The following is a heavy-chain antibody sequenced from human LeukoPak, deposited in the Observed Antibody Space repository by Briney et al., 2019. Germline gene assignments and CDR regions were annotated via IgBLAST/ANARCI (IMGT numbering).Heavy chain of an antibody. CDR2: ISAYNGNT. J-gene: IGHJ4*02. D-gene: IGHD5-12*01. CDR3: ARGTMRWLRPYYFDY. V-gene: IGHV1-18*01. Sequence: EASVKVSCKASGYTFTSYGISWVRQAPGQGLEWMGWISAYNGNTNYAQKLQGRVTMTTDTSTSTAYMELRSLRSDDTAVYYCARGTMRWLRPYYFDYWGQGTLVTVSS. CDR1: GYTFTSYG.